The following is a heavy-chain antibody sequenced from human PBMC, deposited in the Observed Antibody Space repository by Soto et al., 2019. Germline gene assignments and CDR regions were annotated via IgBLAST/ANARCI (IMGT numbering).Heavy chain of an antibody. CDR2: MYYSGIT. CDR1: GAPVTSETHF. D-gene: IGHD1-26*01. J-gene: IGHJ4*02. Sequence: SETLSLTCTVSGAPVTSETHFWTWIRQPPGKGLEWIGYMYYSGITNSNPALKSRVTLSVDRSRNQFSLSLSSVTAADTAVYYCARGDMSGTYYFDYWGPGTQVTVSS. CDR3: ARGDMSGTYYFDY. V-gene: IGHV4-61*01.